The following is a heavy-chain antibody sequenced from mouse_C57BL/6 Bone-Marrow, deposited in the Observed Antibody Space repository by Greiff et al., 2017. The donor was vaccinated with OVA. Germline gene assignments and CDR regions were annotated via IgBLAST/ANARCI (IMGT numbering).Heavy chain of an antibody. Sequence: QVQLQQPGAELVKPGASVKVSCKASGYTFTSYWMHWVKQRPGQGLEWIGRIHPSDSDTNYNQKFKGKATLTVDKSSSTAYMQLSSLTSEDSAVYYYAISVSPYAMDYWGQGTSVTVSS. J-gene: IGHJ4*01. V-gene: IGHV1-74*01. CDR1: GYTFTSYW. CDR3: AISVSPYAMDY. D-gene: IGHD6-2*01. CDR2: IHPSDSDT.